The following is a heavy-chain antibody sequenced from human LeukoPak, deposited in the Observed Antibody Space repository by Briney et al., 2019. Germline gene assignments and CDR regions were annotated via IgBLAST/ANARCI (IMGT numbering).Heavy chain of an antibody. D-gene: IGHD2-2*01. CDR2: INPNSGGT. CDR1: AYTFTDYY. V-gene: IGHV1-2*06. J-gene: IGHJ6*02. Sequence: ASVKVSCKASAYTFTDYYMHWVRQAPGQGLEWMGRINPNSGGTNYAQKFQGRVTMTRDTSISTAYMELSRLRSDDTAVYYCARGFRSSTSYYYYGMDVWGQGTTVTVSS. CDR3: ARGFRSSTSYYYYGMDV.